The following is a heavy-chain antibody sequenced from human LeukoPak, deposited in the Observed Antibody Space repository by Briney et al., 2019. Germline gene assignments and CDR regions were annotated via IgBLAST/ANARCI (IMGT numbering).Heavy chain of an antibody. J-gene: IGHJ4*02. Sequence: GGSLRLSCAASGFTFSSYSMNWVRQAPGKGLEWVSPISSSSSYIYYADSVKGRFAISRDNAKNSLYLQMNSLRAEDTAVYYCARDRGRYDFWSGYSDYWGQGTLVTVPS. D-gene: IGHD3-3*01. CDR1: GFTFSSYS. CDR3: ARDRGRYDFWSGYSDY. CDR2: ISSSSSYI. V-gene: IGHV3-21*01.